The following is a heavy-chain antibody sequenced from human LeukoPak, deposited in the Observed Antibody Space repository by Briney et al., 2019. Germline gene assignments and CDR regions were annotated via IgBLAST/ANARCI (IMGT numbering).Heavy chain of an antibody. CDR1: GFTFSSYG. D-gene: IGHD3-10*01. V-gene: IGHV3-33*01. CDR2: IWDDGSNK. J-gene: IGHJ3*02. CDR3: ARAGNFGYDAFDI. Sequence: GGSLRLSCAASGFTFSSYGMHWVRQAPGKGLEWVAVIWDDGSNKYYADSVKGRFTISRDNSKNTLYLQVNSLRAEDTAVYYCARAGNFGYDAFDIWGQGTMVTVSS.